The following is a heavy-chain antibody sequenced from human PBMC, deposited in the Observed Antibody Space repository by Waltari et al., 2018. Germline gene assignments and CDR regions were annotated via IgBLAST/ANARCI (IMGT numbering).Heavy chain of an antibody. J-gene: IGHJ4*02. D-gene: IGHD1-1*01. V-gene: IGHV3-48*01. CDR2: ISSSSSTI. CDR3: ARAPTGTPFDY. CDR1: GFTFSSYR. Sequence: EVQLVESGGGLVQPGGSLRLSCAASGFTFSSYRMNWVRQAPGKGLEWVSYISSSSSTIYYADSVKGRFTISRDNAKNSLYLQMNSLRAEDTAVYYCARAPTGTPFDYWGQGTLVTVSS.